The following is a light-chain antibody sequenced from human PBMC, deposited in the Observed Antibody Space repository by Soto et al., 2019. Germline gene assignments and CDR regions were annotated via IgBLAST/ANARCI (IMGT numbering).Light chain of an antibody. V-gene: IGKV1-33*01. J-gene: IGKJ2*01. CDR2: DAS. CDR1: QDISNY. Sequence: DIQMTQSPSSLSASVGDRVTITCQASQDISNYLNWYQQKPGKAPKLLIYDASNLETGVPSRFSGSGSGTDFTFTISSLQPEDIATYYCQQYDNLPYTFGXGTKVDIK. CDR3: QQYDNLPYT.